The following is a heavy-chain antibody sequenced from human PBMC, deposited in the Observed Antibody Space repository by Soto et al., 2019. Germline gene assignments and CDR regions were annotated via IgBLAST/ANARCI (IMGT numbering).Heavy chain of an antibody. CDR1: GFTCSSYA. CDR3: ARADYGDYGGFDY. Sequence: QVELVESGGGVVQPGRSLRLSCAASGFTCSSYAMHWVRQAPGKGLEWMAVISYDGSNKYYADTVKGRFTISRDNSKNTLYLQMNSLRADDTAVYYCARADYGDYGGFDYWGQGTLVTVSS. J-gene: IGHJ4*02. V-gene: IGHV3-30-3*01. D-gene: IGHD4-17*01. CDR2: ISYDGSNK.